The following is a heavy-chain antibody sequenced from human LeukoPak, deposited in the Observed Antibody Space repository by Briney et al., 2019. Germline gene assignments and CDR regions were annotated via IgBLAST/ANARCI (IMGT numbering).Heavy chain of an antibody. CDR2: INHSGST. D-gene: IGHD4-17*01. J-gene: IGHJ5*02. CDR3: ASVPTTVTTKNWFDP. Sequence: SETLSLTCAVYGGSFSGYYWSWIRQPPGKGLERIGEINHSGSTNYNPSLKSRVTISVDTSKNQFSLKLSSVTAADTAVYYCASVPTTVTTKNWFDPWGQGTLVTVSS. V-gene: IGHV4-34*01. CDR1: GGSFSGYY.